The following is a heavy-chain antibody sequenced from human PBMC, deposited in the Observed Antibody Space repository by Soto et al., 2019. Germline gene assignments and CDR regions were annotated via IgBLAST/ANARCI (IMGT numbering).Heavy chain of an antibody. D-gene: IGHD3-3*01. CDR1: GFTFSSYA. CDR2: ISYDGSNK. CDR3: ARGTGYDFWSGYWYYYYYYYGMDV. J-gene: IGHJ6*02. V-gene: IGHV3-30-3*01. Sequence: GGSLRLSCAASGFTFSSYAMHWVRQAPGKGLEGVAVISYDGSNKYYADSVKGRFTISRDNSKNTLYLQMNSLRAEDTAVYYCARGTGYDFWSGYWYYYYYYYGMDVWGQGTTVTVSS.